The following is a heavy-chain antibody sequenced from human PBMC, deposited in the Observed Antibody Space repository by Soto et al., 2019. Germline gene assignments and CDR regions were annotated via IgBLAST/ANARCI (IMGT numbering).Heavy chain of an antibody. CDR3: AIHYDSSGYYYAH. V-gene: IGHV4-39*01. CDR1: GGSISSTSYY. J-gene: IGHJ4*02. CDR2: IHYSGST. Sequence: LQALSLTCTLPGGSISSTSYYSGWIRQPPGKGLEWIGSIHYSGSTYYNPSLKSRVTISVDTSKNQFSLKLSSVTAADTAVYYCAIHYDSSGYYYAHWGQGTLVTVSS. D-gene: IGHD3-22*01.